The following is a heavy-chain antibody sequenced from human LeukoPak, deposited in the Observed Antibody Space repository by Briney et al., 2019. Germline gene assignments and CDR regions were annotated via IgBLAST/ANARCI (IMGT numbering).Heavy chain of an antibody. CDR1: GFMFSNYG. V-gene: IGHV3-23*01. J-gene: IGHJ4*02. CDR3: AKGFIRGYSYGPRFDY. D-gene: IGHD5-18*01. Sequence: PGGSLRLSCAASGFMFSNYGMTWVRQAPGKGLEWVSAISGSGGSTYYADSVKGRFTISRDNSKNTLYLQMNSLRAEDTAVYYCAKGFIRGYSYGPRFDYWGQGTLVTVSS. CDR2: ISGSGGST.